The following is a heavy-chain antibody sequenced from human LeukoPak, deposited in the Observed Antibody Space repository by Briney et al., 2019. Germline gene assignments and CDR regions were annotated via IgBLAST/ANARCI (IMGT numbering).Heavy chain of an antibody. CDR2: ISWNSGTI. Sequence: GGSLRLSCAASGFAFHDYAMHWVRQAPGKGLEWVSGISWNSGTIDYADSVKGRFTISRDNAKKSLYLQMNSLRAEDTAVYYCVRGSLASGVVVYYYYYLDVWGKGTTVTVSS. J-gene: IGHJ6*03. D-gene: IGHD3-3*01. V-gene: IGHV3-9*01. CDR1: GFAFHDYA. CDR3: VRGSLASGVVVYYYYYLDV.